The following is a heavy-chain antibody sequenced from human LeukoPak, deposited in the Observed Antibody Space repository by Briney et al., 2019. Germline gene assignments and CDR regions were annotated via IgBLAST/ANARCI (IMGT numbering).Heavy chain of an antibody. J-gene: IGHJ4*02. CDR2: LRYDGSNK. CDR3: AKDASNLVAATAIDS. D-gene: IGHD2-15*01. Sequence: PGGSLRLSCAASGFTFSSYGMHWVRPAPGKGLEWVAFLRYDGSNKDYADSVKGRFTISRDNSKNTLDLEMNSLRAEDTAVYYCAKDASNLVAATAIDSWGQGTLVTVSS. CDR1: GFTFSSYG. V-gene: IGHV3-30*02.